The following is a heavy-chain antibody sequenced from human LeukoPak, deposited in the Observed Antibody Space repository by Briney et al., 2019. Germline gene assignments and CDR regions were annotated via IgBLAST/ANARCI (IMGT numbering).Heavy chain of an antibody. CDR3: TSKRFLELLFDY. CDR2: IRSKAYGGTT. V-gene: IGHV3-49*04. CDR1: GFTFGDYA. D-gene: IGHD3-3*01. J-gene: IGHJ4*02. Sequence: GGSLRLSCTASGFTFGDYAMSWVRQAPGKGLEWVGFIRSKAYGGTTEYAASVKGRFTISRDDSKSIAYLQMNSLKTEDTAVYYCTSKRFLELLFDYWGQGTLVTVSS.